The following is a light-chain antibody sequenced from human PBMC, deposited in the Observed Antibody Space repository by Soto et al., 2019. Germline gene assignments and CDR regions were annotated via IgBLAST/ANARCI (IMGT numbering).Light chain of an antibody. CDR3: QQDVRSPLT. CDR2: GAS. V-gene: IGKV3-20*01. CDR1: QSVSSSY. Sequence: EIVLTQSPGTLSLSPGERATLSCRASQSVSSSYLAWYQQKPGQAPRLLIYGASIRATGIPDRFSGSGSGTDFTLIISRLDPEDFAVYYCQQDVRSPLTFGGGTKVEIK. J-gene: IGKJ4*01.